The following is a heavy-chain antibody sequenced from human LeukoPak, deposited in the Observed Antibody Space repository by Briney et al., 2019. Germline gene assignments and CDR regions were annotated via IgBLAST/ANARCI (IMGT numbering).Heavy chain of an antibody. CDR3: ARVSRIAARPGDAFDI. CDR1: NGSISRYGYY. Sequence: PSETLSLTCSVSNGSISRYGYYWSWIRQPPGKGLEWIGYIYHSGSTYYNPSLKSRVTISVDRSKNQFSLKLSSVTAADTAVYYCARVSRIAARPGDAFDIWGQGTMVTDSS. J-gene: IGHJ3*02. D-gene: IGHD6-6*01. CDR2: IYHSGST. V-gene: IGHV4-30-2*01.